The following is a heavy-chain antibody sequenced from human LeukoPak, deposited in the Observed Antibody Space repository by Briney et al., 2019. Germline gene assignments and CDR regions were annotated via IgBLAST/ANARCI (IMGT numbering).Heavy chain of an antibody. V-gene: IGHV4-59*01. CDR2: IYYSGST. CDR3: ARLQGSGWWS. CDR1: GGSISSYY. Sequence: SETLSLTCTVSGGSISSYYWNWIRQPPGKGLEWTGYIYYSGSTNYNPSLQSRVTISVDTSKNQFSLKLTSVTAADTAVYYCARLQGSGWWSWGQGTLVTVSS. J-gene: IGHJ5*02. D-gene: IGHD6-19*01.